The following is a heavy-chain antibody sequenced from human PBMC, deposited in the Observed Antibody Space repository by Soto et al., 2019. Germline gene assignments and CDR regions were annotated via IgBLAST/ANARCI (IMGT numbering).Heavy chain of an antibody. D-gene: IGHD2-15*01. CDR1: GYTFTSYG. CDR3: ARGIVVVVAATIGPDYYYYMDV. Sequence: GASVKVSCKASGYTFTSYGISWVRQAPGQGLEWMGWISAYNGNTNYAQKLQGRVTMTTDTSTSTAYMELRSLRSDDTAVYYCARGIVVVVAATIGPDYYYYMDVWGKGTTGTV. V-gene: IGHV1-18*01. J-gene: IGHJ6*03. CDR2: ISAYNGNT.